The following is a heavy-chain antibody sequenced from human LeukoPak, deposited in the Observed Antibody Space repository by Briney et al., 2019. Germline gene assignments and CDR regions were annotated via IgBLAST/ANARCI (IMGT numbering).Heavy chain of an antibody. CDR1: GFTFSSYA. Sequence: GGSLRLSCAASGFTFSSYAMSWVRQAPGKGLEWVPAISGSGGSTYYADSVKGRFTISRDNSKNTLYLQMNSLRAEDTAVYYCAKAYTYYDFWSADWFDPWGQGTLVTVSS. V-gene: IGHV3-23*01. J-gene: IGHJ5*02. CDR3: AKAYTYYDFWSADWFDP. D-gene: IGHD3-3*01. CDR2: ISGSGGST.